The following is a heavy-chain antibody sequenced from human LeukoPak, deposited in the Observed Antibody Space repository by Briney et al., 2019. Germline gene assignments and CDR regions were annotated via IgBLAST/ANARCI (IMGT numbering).Heavy chain of an antibody. V-gene: IGHV3-48*03. CDR2: ISSSGSTI. Sequence: GGSLRLSCAASGFTFRSYEMNWVRQAPGKGLEWVSYISSSGSTIYYPDSVKGRFTISRDNAKNSLHLQMNSLRAEDTAVYYCASKSGGTSAGYYYMDVWGKGTTVTISS. CDR3: ASKSGGTSAGYYYMDV. J-gene: IGHJ6*03. CDR1: GFTFRSYE. D-gene: IGHD4-23*01.